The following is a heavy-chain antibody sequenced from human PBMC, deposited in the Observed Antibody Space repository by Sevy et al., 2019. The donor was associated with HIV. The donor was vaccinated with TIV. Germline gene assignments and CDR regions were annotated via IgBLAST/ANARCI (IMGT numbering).Heavy chain of an antibody. CDR2: IYAGGST. V-gene: IGHV3-53*01. J-gene: IGHJ3*02. Sequence: GGSLRLSCAASGFTFISYSMNWVRQAPGKGLEWVSVIYAGGSTYYADSVKGRFTISRDNSKNTLYLQMNSLRAEDTAVYYCTTHASDFDSSGYLERDAFDIWGQGTMVTVSS. D-gene: IGHD3-22*01. CDR3: TTHASDFDSSGYLERDAFDI. CDR1: GFTFISYS.